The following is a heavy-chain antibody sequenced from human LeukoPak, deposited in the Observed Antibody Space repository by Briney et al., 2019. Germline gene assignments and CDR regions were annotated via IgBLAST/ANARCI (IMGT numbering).Heavy chain of an antibody. V-gene: IGHV4-39*01. J-gene: IGHJ5*02. Sequence: KDSETLSLTCTVSGGSISSSSYYWGWIRQPPGKGLEWIGSIYYSGSTYYNPSLKSRVTISVDTSKNQFSLKLSSVTAADTAVYYCARHKKLWFGELNGYWFDPWGQGTLVTVSS. CDR2: IYYSGST. D-gene: IGHD3-10*01. CDR3: ARHKKLWFGELNGYWFDP. CDR1: GGSISSSSYY.